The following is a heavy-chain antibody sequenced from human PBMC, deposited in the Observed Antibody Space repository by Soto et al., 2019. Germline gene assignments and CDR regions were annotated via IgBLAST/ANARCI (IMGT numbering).Heavy chain of an antibody. D-gene: IGHD3-22*01. V-gene: IGHV4-59*01. CDR2: VYYTGST. CDR1: GDSISTFY. J-gene: IGHJ4*02. CDR3: ARGRTVRNYADDSSDYFYFFDY. Sequence: SETLSLTCTVSGDSISTFYWGWMRQSPGKELGWIGCVYYTGSTNYNPSLKSRVTISVDRSKNQFSLKLTSANAADTAVYYCARGRTVRNYADDSSDYFYFFDYWGQGTQVTVSS.